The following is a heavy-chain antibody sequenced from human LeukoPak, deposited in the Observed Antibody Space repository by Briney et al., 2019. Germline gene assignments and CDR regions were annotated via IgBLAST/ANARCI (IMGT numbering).Heavy chain of an antibody. Sequence: GASVKVSCKASGYTFTGYYMHWVRQAPGQGLEWMGWINPNSGGTNYAQKLQGRVTMTTDTSTSTAYMELRSLRSDDTAVYYCARDCSSTNCYRIFDYWGQGTLVTVSS. D-gene: IGHD2-2*01. V-gene: IGHV1-2*02. CDR1: GYTFTGYY. J-gene: IGHJ4*02. CDR2: INPNSGGT. CDR3: ARDCSSTNCYRIFDY.